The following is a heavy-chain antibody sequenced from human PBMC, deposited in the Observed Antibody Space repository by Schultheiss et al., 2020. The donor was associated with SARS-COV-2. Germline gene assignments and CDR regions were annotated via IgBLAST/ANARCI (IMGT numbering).Heavy chain of an antibody. D-gene: IGHD3-10*01. V-gene: IGHV4-59*08. Sequence: SETLSLTCTVSGGSISSYYWSWIRQPPGKGLEWIGYIYYSGSTNYNPSLKSRVTISVDTSKNQFSLKLSSVTAADTALYYCARNYYGSGIHLGDWFDPWGQGTLVTVSS. CDR1: GGSISSYY. J-gene: IGHJ5*02. CDR2: IYYSGST. CDR3: ARNYYGSGIHLGDWFDP.